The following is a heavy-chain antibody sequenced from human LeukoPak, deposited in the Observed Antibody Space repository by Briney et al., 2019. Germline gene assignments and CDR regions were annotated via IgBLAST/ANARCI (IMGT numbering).Heavy chain of an antibody. V-gene: IGHV1-18*01. CDR1: GYTFTSYG. J-gene: IGHJ2*01. CDR3: ATVQDCSSTSCTHWYFDL. D-gene: IGHD2-2*01. CDR2: ISAYNGNT. Sequence: ASVKVSCKASGYTFTSYGISWVRQAPGQGLEWMGWISAYNGNTNYAQKLQGRVTMITDTSTSTAYMELRSLRSDDTAVYYCATVQDCSSTSCTHWYFDLWGRGTLVTVSS.